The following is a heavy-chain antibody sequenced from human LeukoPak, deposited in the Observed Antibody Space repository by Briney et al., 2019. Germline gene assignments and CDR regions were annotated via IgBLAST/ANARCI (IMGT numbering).Heavy chain of an antibody. CDR1: GGTFSSYA. J-gene: IGHJ6*02. Sequence: SVKVSCKASGGTFSSYAISWVRQAPGQGLEWMGRIIPILGIANYAQKFQGRVTITADKSTSTAYMELSSVRSEDTAVYYCARDYYYYGMDVWGQGTTVTVSS. CDR3: ARDYYYYGMDV. V-gene: IGHV1-69*04. CDR2: IIPILGIA.